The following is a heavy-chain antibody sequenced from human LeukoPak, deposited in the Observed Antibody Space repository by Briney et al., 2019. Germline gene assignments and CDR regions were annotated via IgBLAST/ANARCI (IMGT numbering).Heavy chain of an antibody. CDR1: GFTVSGNY. V-gene: IGHV3-7*01. D-gene: IGHD6-13*01. Sequence: GGSLRLSCAASGFTVSGNYMTWVRQAPGKGLEWVANIKQDGSEKYYVDSVKGRFTVSRDNAMNSLYLQMNSLRAEDTAVYFCATPVGGIWSFDYWGQGTLVTVSS. J-gene: IGHJ4*02. CDR3: ATPVGGIWSFDY. CDR2: IKQDGSEK.